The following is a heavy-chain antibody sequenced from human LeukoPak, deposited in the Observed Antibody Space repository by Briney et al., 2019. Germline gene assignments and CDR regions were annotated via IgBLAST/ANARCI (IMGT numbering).Heavy chain of an antibody. V-gene: IGHV1-69*05. CDR1: GGTFSSYA. CDR2: IIPIFGTA. Sequence: SVKVSCKASGGTFSSYAISWVRQAPGQGLEWMGGIIPIFGTANYAQKFQGRVTITTDESTSTAYMELSSLRSEDTAVYYCARVTRYCSSTSCYRINWFDPRGQGTLVTVSS. D-gene: IGHD2-2*02. CDR3: ARVTRYCSSTSCYRINWFDP. J-gene: IGHJ5*02.